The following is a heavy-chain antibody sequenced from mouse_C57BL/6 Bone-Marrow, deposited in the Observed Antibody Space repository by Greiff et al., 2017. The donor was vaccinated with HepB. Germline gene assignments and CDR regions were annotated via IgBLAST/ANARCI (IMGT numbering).Heavy chain of an antibody. D-gene: IGHD2-2*01. J-gene: IGHJ3*01. CDR2: IDPETGGT. V-gene: IGHV1-15*01. Sequence: QVQLQQSGAELVRPGASVTLSCKASGYTFTDYEMHWVKQTPVHGLEWIGAIDPETGGTAYNQKFKGKAIQTADKSSNTAYMELRSLTSEDSAVYECTREEGYDDPVEYGGQGTLVTVSA. CDR3: TREEGYDDPVEY. CDR1: GYTFTDYE.